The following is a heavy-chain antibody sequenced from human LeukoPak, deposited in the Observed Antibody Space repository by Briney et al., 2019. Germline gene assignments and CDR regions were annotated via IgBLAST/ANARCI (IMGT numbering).Heavy chain of an antibody. CDR2: IYYSGST. CDR3: ARDQGTIILGYFDY. CDR1: GGSISSYY. J-gene: IGHJ4*02. V-gene: IGHV4-59*01. Sequence: PSETLSLTCTVSGGSISSYYWTWIRQPPGKGLEWIAYIYYSGSTNYNPSLKSRVTISVDTSKNQFSLKLRSVTAADTAVYYCARDQGTIILGYFDYWGQGTLVTVSS. D-gene: IGHD3-22*01.